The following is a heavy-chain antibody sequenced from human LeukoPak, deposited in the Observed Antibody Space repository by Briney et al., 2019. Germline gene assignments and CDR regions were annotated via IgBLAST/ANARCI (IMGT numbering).Heavy chain of an antibody. CDR2: ISSSSSYI. Sequence: PGASLRLSCAASGFTFSTYGMHWVRQAPGKGLEWVSSISSSSSYIYYADSVKGRFTISRDNAKNSLYLQMNSLRAEDTAVYYCARGRDGYNGKGGFDYWGQGTLVTVSS. V-gene: IGHV3-21*01. J-gene: IGHJ4*02. CDR3: ARGRDGYNGKGGFDY. D-gene: IGHD5-24*01. CDR1: GFTFSTYG.